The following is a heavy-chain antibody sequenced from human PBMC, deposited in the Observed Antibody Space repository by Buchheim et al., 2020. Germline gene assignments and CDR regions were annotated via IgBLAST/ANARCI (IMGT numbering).Heavy chain of an antibody. CDR3: AVVVPAAISRGLYYYYGMDV. D-gene: IGHD2-2*01. J-gene: IGHJ6*02. CDR1: GYSFTSYW. V-gene: IGHV5-10-1*03. Sequence: EVQLVQSGAEVKKPGESLRISCKGSGYSFTSYWISWVRQMPGKGLEWMGRIDPSDSYTNYSPSFQGHVTISADKSISTAYLQWSSLKASDTAMYYCAVVVPAAISRGLYYYYGMDVWGQGTT. CDR2: IDPSDSYT.